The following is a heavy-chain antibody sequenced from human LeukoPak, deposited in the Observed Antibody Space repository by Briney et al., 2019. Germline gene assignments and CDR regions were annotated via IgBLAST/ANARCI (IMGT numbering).Heavy chain of an antibody. V-gene: IGHV3-21*01. J-gene: IGHJ4*01. CDR1: QLNYSSYS. CDR3: AGVIFDY. CDR2: VSRGGSYM. Sequence: PGGSLILSSVATQLNYSSYSLNSVRQTPGNGLEWVSSVSRGGSYMDYADSVKGRFTISRDNAKNTLCLQMNSLRAEDTAVYYCAGVIFDYWGHGTLVTVSS. D-gene: IGHD2-8*01.